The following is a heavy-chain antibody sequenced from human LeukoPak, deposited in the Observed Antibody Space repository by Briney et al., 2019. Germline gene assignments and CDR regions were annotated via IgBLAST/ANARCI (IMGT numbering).Heavy chain of an antibody. Sequence: GGSLRLSCAASGFTFSSYGMHWVRQAPGRGLEWVAFIRYDGSNKYYADSVKGRFTISRDNSKNTLYLQMNSLRAEDTAVYYCAKEGLYYHYYMDVWGKGTTVTVSS. CDR2: IRYDGSNK. J-gene: IGHJ6*03. CDR3: AKEGLYYHYYMDV. CDR1: GFTFSSYG. V-gene: IGHV3-30*02.